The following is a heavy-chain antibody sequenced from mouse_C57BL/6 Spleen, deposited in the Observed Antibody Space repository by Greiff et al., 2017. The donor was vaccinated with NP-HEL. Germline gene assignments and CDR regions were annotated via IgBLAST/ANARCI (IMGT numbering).Heavy chain of an antibody. Sequence: EVMLVESGGDLVKPGGSLKLSCAASGFTFSSYGMSWVRQTPDKRLEWVATISSGGSYTYYPDSVKGRFTISRDNAKNTLYLQMSSLKSEDTAMYYGARHGATVVATPYYFDYWGQGTTLTVSS. D-gene: IGHD1-1*01. V-gene: IGHV5-6*01. CDR2: ISSGGSYT. J-gene: IGHJ2*01. CDR1: GFTFSSYG. CDR3: ARHGATVVATPYYFDY.